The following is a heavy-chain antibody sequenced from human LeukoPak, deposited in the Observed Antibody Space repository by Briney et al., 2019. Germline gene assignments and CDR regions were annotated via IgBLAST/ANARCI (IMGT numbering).Heavy chain of an antibody. V-gene: IGHV3-23*01. CDR2: FSRSATDT. CDR3: AKDRTVVYYYYYGMDV. CDR1: GFTFGSYA. Sequence: GGSLRLSCAASGFTFGSYAMSWVRQAPGKGPEWVSTFSRSATDTYYADSVKGRFTIFRDNSKNTLYLQMNSLRAEDTAVYYCAKDRTVVYYYYYGMDVWGQGTTVTVSS. J-gene: IGHJ6*02. D-gene: IGHD4-23*01.